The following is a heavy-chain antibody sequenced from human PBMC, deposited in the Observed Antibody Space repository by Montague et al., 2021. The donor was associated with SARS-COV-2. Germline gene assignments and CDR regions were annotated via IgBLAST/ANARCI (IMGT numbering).Heavy chain of an antibody. V-gene: IGHV3-9*01. Sequence: SLRLSCAASGFNLGDSAMHWIRQAPGKGLEWVSSISWDSGLIGYADSVQGRFTISRDNAKNSLYLQTNSLRVEDTAVYYCAKGKPVAGYFDHWGQGTLVTVSS. CDR1: GFNLGDSA. J-gene: IGHJ4*02. CDR2: ISWDSGLI. CDR3: AKGKPVAGYFDH. D-gene: IGHD6-19*01.